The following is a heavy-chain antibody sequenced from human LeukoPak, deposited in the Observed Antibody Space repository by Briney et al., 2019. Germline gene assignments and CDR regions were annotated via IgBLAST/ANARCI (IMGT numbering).Heavy chain of an antibody. CDR2: INPNSGDT. J-gene: IGHJ3*02. CDR3: ARSREHTFDI. Sequence: VASVKVSCKASGYTFTGYYIHWVRQAPGQGLECMGWINPNSGDTNYAQKFQGRVTMTRDTSISTAYMEVSRLRSDDTAVYYYARSREHTFDIWGQGTMVTVSS. CDR1: GYTFTGYY. D-gene: IGHD1-26*01. V-gene: IGHV1-2*02.